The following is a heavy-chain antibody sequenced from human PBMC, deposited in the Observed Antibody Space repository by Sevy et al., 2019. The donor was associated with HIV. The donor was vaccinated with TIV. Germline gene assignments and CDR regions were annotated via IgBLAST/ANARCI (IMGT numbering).Heavy chain of an antibody. V-gene: IGHV4-34*01. Sequence: SETLPLTCAVYGGSFSGYYWNWIRQTPGKGLEWIGEINHSGSTNYNPSLKSRVTISVDTSKNQCSLRLNSVTAADTAVYYCARAPPVVVVPGAPSWFDPWGQGTLVTVSS. J-gene: IGHJ5*02. D-gene: IGHD2-2*01. CDR1: GGSFSGYY. CDR2: INHSGST. CDR3: ARAPPVVVVPGAPSWFDP.